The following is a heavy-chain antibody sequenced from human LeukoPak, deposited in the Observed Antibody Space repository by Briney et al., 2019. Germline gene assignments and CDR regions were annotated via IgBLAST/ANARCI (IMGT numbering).Heavy chain of an antibody. D-gene: IGHD6-19*01. CDR2: IYYSGST. J-gene: IGHJ6*02. Sequence: PSETLSLTCTVSGGSVSSGSYYWSWIRQPPGKGLEWIGYIYYSGSTNYNPSPKSRVTISIDTSKNQFSLKLSSVTAADTAVYYCARFMSSGQTYYFYGMDVWGQGTTVTVSS. CDR3: ARFMSSGQTYYFYGMDV. V-gene: IGHV4-61*01. CDR1: GGSVSSGSYY.